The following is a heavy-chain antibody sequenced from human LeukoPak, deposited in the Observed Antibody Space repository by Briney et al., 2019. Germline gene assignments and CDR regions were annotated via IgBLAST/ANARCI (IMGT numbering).Heavy chain of an antibody. CDR1: GYIFTKYG. V-gene: IGHV1-18*01. Sequence: GASVKVSCRSSGYIFTKYGINWVRQAPGQGLEWMGWMNVYQGNTNYAQKFQGRVTMTADTSTTTAYMELGSLRFDDTALYYCARVSAAGSAFDIWGQGTMVTVSS. CDR3: ARVSAAGSAFDI. D-gene: IGHD6-13*01. CDR2: MNVYQGNT. J-gene: IGHJ3*02.